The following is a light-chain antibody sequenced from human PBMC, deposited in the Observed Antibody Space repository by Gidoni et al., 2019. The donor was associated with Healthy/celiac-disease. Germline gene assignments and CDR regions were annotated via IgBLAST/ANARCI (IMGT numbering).Light chain of an antibody. Sequence: QSALTQPASVSGSPGQSHTISCTGTSSDVGGYNYVSWYQQHPCNAHKLSIYDVSNRPSGVSHRFSGSKAGNTASLTISGLHAEDEAYYYCSSYTSSSTLVVFGGGTKLTVL. V-gene: IGLV2-14*01. J-gene: IGLJ2*01. CDR2: DVS. CDR3: SSYTSSSTLVV. CDR1: SSDVGGYNY.